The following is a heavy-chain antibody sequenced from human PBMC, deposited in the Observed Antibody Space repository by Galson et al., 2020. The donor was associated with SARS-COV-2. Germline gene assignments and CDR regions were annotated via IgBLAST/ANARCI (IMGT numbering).Heavy chain of an antibody. CDR3: AKDSLGYCSSTSCPGGMDV. J-gene: IGHJ6*02. V-gene: IGHV3-9*01. Sequence: SLKISCAASGFTFDDYAMHWVRQAPGKGLEWVSGISWNSGSIGYADSVKGRFTISRDNAKNSLYLQMNSLRAEDTALYYCAKDSLGYCSSTSCPGGMDVWGQGTTVTVSS. D-gene: IGHD2-2*01. CDR1: GFTFDDYA. CDR2: ISWNSGSI.